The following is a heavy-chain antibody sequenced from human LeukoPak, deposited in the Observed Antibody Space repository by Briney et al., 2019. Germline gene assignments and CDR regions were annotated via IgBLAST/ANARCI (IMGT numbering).Heavy chain of an antibody. CDR3: ARAPAFILFGELFAMNLNYYYYMDV. D-gene: IGHD3-10*01. J-gene: IGHJ6*03. V-gene: IGHV7-4-1*02. CDR2: INTNTGNP. Sequence: GASVKVSCKASGYTFTSYAMNWVRQAPGQGLEWMGWINTNTGNPTYAQGFTGRFVFSLDTSVSTAYLQISSLKAEDTAVYYCARAPAFILFGELFAMNLNYYYYMDVWGKGTTVTVSS. CDR1: GYTFTSYA.